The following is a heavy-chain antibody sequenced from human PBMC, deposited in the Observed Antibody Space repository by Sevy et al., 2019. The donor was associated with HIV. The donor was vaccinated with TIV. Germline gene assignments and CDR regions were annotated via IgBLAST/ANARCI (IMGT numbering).Heavy chain of an antibody. J-gene: IGHJ6*02. D-gene: IGHD2-15*01. V-gene: IGHV3-48*02. CDR2: ISSSSSTI. CDR3: ARGKGYCSAGSCYDYYYYGMDV. CDR1: GFTFSSYS. Sequence: GGSLRLSCAASGFTFSSYSMNWVRLAPDKGLEWVSYISSSSSTIDYADSVKGRFMISRDNAKNSLYLQMNSLRDEDTAVYYCARGKGYCSAGSCYDYYYYGMDVWGQGTTVTVSS.